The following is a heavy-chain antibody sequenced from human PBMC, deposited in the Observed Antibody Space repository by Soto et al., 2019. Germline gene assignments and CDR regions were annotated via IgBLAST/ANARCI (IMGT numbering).Heavy chain of an antibody. CDR1: GNTFTEYY. CDR3: ARRVGSSWKNWFDP. D-gene: IGHD6-13*01. CDR2: MNPYSGGT. Sequence: ASVKVSCKASGNTFTEYYMYWVRQAPGQGLEWMGWMNPYSGGTKFAQKFQGRVTMTRDTSISTAYMELRRLQYDDTAVYYRARRVGSSWKNWFDPWGQGXLVTVSS. V-gene: IGHV1-2*02. J-gene: IGHJ5*02.